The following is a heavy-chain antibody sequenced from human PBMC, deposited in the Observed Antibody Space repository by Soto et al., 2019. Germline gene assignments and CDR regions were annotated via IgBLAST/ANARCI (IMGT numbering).Heavy chain of an antibody. V-gene: IGHV3-30*18. CDR3: AKDEGAAANSYLGAFWSGYPGAGDYDY. J-gene: IGHJ4*02. CDR2: ISYDGSNK. CDR1: GFTFSSYG. D-gene: IGHD3-3*01. Sequence: GGSLRLSCAASGFTFSSYGMHWVRQAPGKGLEWVAVISYDGSNKYYADSVKGRFTISRDNSKNTLYLQMNSLRAEDTAVYYCAKDEGAAANSYLGAFWSGYPGAGDYDYWGQGTLVTVSS.